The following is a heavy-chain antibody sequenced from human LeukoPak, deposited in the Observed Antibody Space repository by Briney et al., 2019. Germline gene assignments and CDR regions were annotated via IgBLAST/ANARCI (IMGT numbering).Heavy chain of an antibody. CDR1: GFSCSNYG. CDR2: IWYDESNK. V-gene: IGHV3-33*01. D-gene: IGHD1-26*01. Sequence: GGSLRLSCAASGFSCSNYGMHWVRQAPGKGLEWVAVIWYDESNKYYQDSAKGRFTISRDNSKHTLYLHMSSLRAEDTAVYFCVRSDGAGGMNPLDHWGQGTLVTVSS. J-gene: IGHJ4*02. CDR3: VRSDGAGGMNPLDH.